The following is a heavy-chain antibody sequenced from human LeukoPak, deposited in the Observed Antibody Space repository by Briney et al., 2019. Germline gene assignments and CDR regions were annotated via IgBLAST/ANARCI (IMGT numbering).Heavy chain of an antibody. CDR1: GFTFSSYA. Sequence: GGSLRLSCAASGFTFSSYATSWVRQAPGKGLEWVSGISGSGGATYSADSVKGRFTISRDNSKNTLYLQMNSLRAEDTAVYYCAKGRTKAYGSGSYKDYWGQGTLVTVSS. D-gene: IGHD3-10*01. J-gene: IGHJ4*02. CDR3: AKGRTKAYGSGSYKDY. CDR2: ISGSGGAT. V-gene: IGHV3-23*01.